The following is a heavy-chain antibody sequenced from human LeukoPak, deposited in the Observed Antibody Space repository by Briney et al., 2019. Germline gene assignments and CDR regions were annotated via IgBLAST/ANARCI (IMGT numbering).Heavy chain of an antibody. CDR1: GYTFTVYY. Sequence: ASVKVSCKASGYTFTVYYMHWVRQAPGQGREWMGGINPNSGGTNYAQKFQGRGPITRDTSIRTAYMEVSRMRSEDTAVYSCATTEPGFWSGYPSPHDAFDIWGQGTMVTVSS. V-gene: IGHV1-2*02. CDR2: INPNSGGT. J-gene: IGHJ3*02. CDR3: ATTEPGFWSGYPSPHDAFDI. D-gene: IGHD3-3*01.